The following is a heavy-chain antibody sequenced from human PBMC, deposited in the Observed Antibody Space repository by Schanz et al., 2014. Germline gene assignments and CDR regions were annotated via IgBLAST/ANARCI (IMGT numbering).Heavy chain of an antibody. V-gene: IGHV1-24*01. CDR2: FHHEDGDT. D-gene: IGHD3-9*01. J-gene: IGHJ6*02. CDR3: AKVDRTRYYAMDV. CDR1: GYSLNELS. Sequence: QVQLVQSGAEVKKPGASVKVSCKVSGYSLNELSMHWVRQAPGRGLEWMGGFHHEDGDTVYAQKFQGRVTMTRDTSTSTVYMEVSGLRSEDTAVYYCAKVDRTRYYAMDVWGQGTTVTVSS.